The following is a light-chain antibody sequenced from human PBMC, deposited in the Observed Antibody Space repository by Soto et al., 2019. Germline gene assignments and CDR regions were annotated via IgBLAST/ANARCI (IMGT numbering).Light chain of an antibody. CDR3: ISYAGSSIWV. Sequence: QSALTQPPSASGSPGQSVTISCTGTSSDVGAYNYVSWYQQHPGKAPKLMIYDVSKRPSGVPDRFSGSKSGNTASLTVSGLQAEDEADFYCISYAGSSIWVFGGGTKDTVL. J-gene: IGLJ3*02. V-gene: IGLV2-8*01. CDR2: DVS. CDR1: SSDVGAYNY.